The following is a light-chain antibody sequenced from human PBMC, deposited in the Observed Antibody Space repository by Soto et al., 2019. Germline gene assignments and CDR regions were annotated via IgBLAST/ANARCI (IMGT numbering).Light chain of an antibody. CDR1: SSDVGGYNY. J-gene: IGLJ2*01. V-gene: IGLV2-14*01. Sequence: QSALTQPASVSGSPGQSITISCTGTSSDVGGYNYVSWYQQHPGKAPKLMIYEVSNRPSGVSNRFSASKSGNTASLTISGLQAEDEADYYCRSYTGSRAVVFGGGTELTVL. CDR2: EVS. CDR3: RSYTGSRAVV.